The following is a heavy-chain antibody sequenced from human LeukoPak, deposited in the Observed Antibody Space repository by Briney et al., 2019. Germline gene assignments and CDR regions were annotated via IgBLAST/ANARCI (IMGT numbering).Heavy chain of an antibody. Sequence: ASVKVSCKASGYTFTSYYMHWVRQAPGQGLEWMGIINPSGGSTSYAQKFQGRVTMTRDMSTSTVYMGLSSLRSEDTAVYYCARGAAAGTGDYWGQGTLVTVSS. CDR2: INPSGGST. CDR3: ARGAAAGTGDY. V-gene: IGHV1-46*01. J-gene: IGHJ4*02. CDR1: GYTFTSYY. D-gene: IGHD6-13*01.